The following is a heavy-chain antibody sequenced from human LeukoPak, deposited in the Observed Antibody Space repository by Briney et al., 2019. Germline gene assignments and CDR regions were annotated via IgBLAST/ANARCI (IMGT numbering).Heavy chain of an antibody. CDR1: ELTFSDYN. CDR3: ARGRIVGPTCLGV. Sequence: KTGGSLRLSCAASELTFSDYNMNWVRQAPGKGLEWVSSISSSGSYMSYADSVKGRFTISRDNAKNSLYLQMNSLRAEDTAVYYCARGRIVGPTCLGVWGQGTTVTVSS. D-gene: IGHD1-26*01. J-gene: IGHJ6*02. CDR2: ISSSGSYM. V-gene: IGHV3-21*01.